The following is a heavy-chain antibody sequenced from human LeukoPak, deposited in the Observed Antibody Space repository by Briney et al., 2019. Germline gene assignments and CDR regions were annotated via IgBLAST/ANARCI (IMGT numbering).Heavy chain of an antibody. J-gene: IGHJ6*02. CDR2: ISAYNGNT. D-gene: IGHD3-10*01. V-gene: IGHV1-18*04. CDR1: EYTFTDYY. CDR3: ASSPPMVRGVMYYYGMDV. Sequence: ASVKVSCKASEYTFTDYYIHWVRQAPGQGLEWMGWISAYNGNTNYAQKLQGRVTMTTDTSTSTAYMELRSLRSDDTAVYYCASSPPMVRGVMYYYGMDVWGQGTTVTVSS.